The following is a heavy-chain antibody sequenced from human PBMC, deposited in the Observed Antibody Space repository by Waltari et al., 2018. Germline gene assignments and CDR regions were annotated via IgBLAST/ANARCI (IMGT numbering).Heavy chain of an antibody. CDR2: IYDAGST. CDR3: ARARDEETAMVYFDR. Sequence: EVQLVESGGGLVHPGGSLRLSCAASGFTVRSNHRSWVRQAPGKGLEWVSLIYDAGSTYYPDSVRGRFTISRDNSKNTVHLQMNSLRVEDTAIYYCARARDEETAMVYFDRWGQGTLVSVSS. J-gene: IGHJ4*02. V-gene: IGHV3-66*02. D-gene: IGHD5-18*01. CDR1: GFTVRSNH.